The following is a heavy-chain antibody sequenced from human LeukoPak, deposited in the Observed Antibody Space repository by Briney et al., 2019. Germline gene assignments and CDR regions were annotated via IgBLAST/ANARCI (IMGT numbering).Heavy chain of an antibody. CDR1: GFPFINYA. CDR3: AKRVMDV. CDR2: ISDSGGST. Sequence: LGGSLILSCAASGFPFINYAMSGVRQAPGKGLEWVSTISDSGGSTYYADSVKGRFTISRDNSNNTLYLQMNSLRAEDTAVYYCAKRVMDVWGQGTTVTVSS. V-gene: IGHV3-23*01. J-gene: IGHJ6*02.